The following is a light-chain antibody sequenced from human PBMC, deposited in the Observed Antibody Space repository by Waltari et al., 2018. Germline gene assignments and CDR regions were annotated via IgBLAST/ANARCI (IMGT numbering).Light chain of an antibody. J-gene: IGKJ1*01. CDR1: QAISTY. V-gene: IGKV1-9*01. Sequence: DIQLTQSPSFLSASVGDRVTITCRASQAISTYLAWYQQKPGIAPRLLIYAAFTLQSGVPSRFSGSGSGTEFTLTISILQPEDFATYYCQQLNSYPLTFGQGTKVEMK. CDR2: AAF. CDR3: QQLNSYPLT.